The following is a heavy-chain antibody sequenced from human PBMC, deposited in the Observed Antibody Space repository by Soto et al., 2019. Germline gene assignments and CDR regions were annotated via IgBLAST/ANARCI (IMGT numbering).Heavy chain of an antibody. Sequence: ASVKVSCKASGYVFTTYGISWVRQAPGQGLEWMGWISAYNGNTKYAQKLQGRVTMTTDTSTSTAYMELRSLRSDDTAVYYCARERCSSTSCYKGPFYYYGLDVWGQGTTVTVSS. V-gene: IGHV1-18*01. CDR1: GYVFTTYG. D-gene: IGHD2-2*02. J-gene: IGHJ6*02. CDR3: ARERCSSTSCYKGPFYYYGLDV. CDR2: ISAYNGNT.